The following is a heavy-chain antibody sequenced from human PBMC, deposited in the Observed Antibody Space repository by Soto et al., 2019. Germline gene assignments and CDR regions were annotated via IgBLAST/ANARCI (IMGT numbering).Heavy chain of an antibody. Sequence: EVQLVESGGGLVKPGGSLRLSCAASGFTFSSYSMNWVRQAPGKGLEWVSSISSSSSYIYYADSVEGRFTISRDNAKNSLYLQMNSLRAEDTVVYYWARGRGDIVVVPALDAFDIWGQGTMVTVSS. J-gene: IGHJ3*02. CDR2: ISSSSSYI. D-gene: IGHD2-2*01. CDR1: GFTFSSYS. CDR3: ARGRGDIVVVPALDAFDI. V-gene: IGHV3-21*01.